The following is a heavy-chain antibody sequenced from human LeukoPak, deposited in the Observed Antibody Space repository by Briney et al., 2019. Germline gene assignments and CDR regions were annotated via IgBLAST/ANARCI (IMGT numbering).Heavy chain of an antibody. J-gene: IGHJ4*02. CDR1: GFTFSSYA. Sequence: GGPLRLSCSASGFTFSSYAMHWVRQAPGKGLEYVSAISSNGGSTYYADSVKGRFTISRDNSKNTLYLQMSSLRAEDTAVHYCVKREMATKTSDYFDYWGQGTLVTVSS. CDR2: ISSNGGST. V-gene: IGHV3-64D*06. CDR3: VKREMATKTSDYFDY. D-gene: IGHD5-24*01.